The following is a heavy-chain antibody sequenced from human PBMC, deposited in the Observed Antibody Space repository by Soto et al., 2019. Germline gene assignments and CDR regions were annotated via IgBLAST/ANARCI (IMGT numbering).Heavy chain of an antibody. V-gene: IGHV3-30-3*01. Sequence: QVQLVESGGGVVQPGRSLRLSCAASGFTFSSYAMHWVRQAPGKGLEWVAVISYDGSNKYYADSVKGRFTISRDNSKNTLYLQMNSLSAEDTAVYYCARDNGSGWYGLVDYWGQGTLVTVSS. D-gene: IGHD6-19*01. CDR2: ISYDGSNK. CDR3: ARDNGSGWYGLVDY. J-gene: IGHJ4*02. CDR1: GFTFSSYA.